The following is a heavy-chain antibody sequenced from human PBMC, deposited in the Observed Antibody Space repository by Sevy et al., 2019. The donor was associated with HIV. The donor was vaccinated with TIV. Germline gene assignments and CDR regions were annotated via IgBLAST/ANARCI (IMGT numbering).Heavy chain of an antibody. CDR2: VDHTGNT. J-gene: IGHJ3*01. V-gene: IGHV4-38-2*02. Sequence: SETLSLTCTVSGYSISSGYLWGWIRQPPGKGLEWIGSVDHTGNTYYNPSLKSRVTTSRDTSKNQFSLRLSSVTAADTAVYYCANFGRLLIINGDAFDVWGQGTMVTVSS. CDR1: GYSISSGYL. D-gene: IGHD3-9*01. CDR3: ANFGRLLIINGDAFDV.